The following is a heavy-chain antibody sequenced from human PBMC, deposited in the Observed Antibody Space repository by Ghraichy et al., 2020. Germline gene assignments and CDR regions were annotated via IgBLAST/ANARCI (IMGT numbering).Heavy chain of an antibody. V-gene: IGHV4-39*01. J-gene: IGHJ4*02. CDR2: ISQSGRT. Sequence: SQTLSLTCGVSGVTISSSRHYWSCVRQPPGKGLEWFGRISQSGRTDYNSSLTSRVNISVDTTKNQFSLTVTSLTAADTAVYFCARFIIGWYYFDFWGPGPLVSV. CDR1: GVTISSSRHY. CDR3: ARFIIGWYYFDF. D-gene: IGHD6-19*01.